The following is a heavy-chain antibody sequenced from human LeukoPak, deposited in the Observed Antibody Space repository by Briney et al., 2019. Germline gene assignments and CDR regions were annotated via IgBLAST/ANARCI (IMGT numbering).Heavy chain of an antibody. Sequence: GASVKVSCKASGYTFTGYYMHWVRQAPGQGLEWMGWINPNSGGTNYAQKFQGRVTMTRDTSISTAYMELSRPRSDDTAVYYCARGHTYYYDSSGLSGYWGQGTLVTVSS. CDR1: GYTFTGYY. CDR3: ARGHTYYYDSSGLSGY. CDR2: INPNSGGT. J-gene: IGHJ4*02. V-gene: IGHV1-2*02. D-gene: IGHD3-22*01.